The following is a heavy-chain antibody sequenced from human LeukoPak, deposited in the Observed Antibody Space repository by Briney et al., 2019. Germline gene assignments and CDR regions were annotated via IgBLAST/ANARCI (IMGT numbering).Heavy chain of an antibody. J-gene: IGHJ3*02. CDR3: ARDPSRWLLFLSYAFDI. D-gene: IGHD5-24*01. CDR1: GFTFSSYS. Sequence: GGSLRLSCAASGFTFSSYSMNWVRQAPGKGLEWVSSISSSSSYIYYADSVKGRFTISRDNAKNSLYLQMNSLRAEDTAVYYCARDPSRWLLFLSYAFDIWGQGTMVTVSS. V-gene: IGHV3-21*01. CDR2: ISSSSSYI.